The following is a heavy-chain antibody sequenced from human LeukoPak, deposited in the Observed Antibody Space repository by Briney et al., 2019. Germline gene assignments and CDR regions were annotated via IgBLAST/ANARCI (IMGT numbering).Heavy chain of an antibody. CDR2: IWYDGRNK. CDR3: ARRSDY. CDR1: GFTFSSYG. J-gene: IGHJ4*02. V-gene: IGHV3-33*01. Sequence: GRSLRLSCAASGFTFSSYGMHWVRQAPGKGLEWVAVIWYDGRNKYYADSVKGRFTISRDNSKNTLYLQMNSLRAEDTAVYYCARRSDYWGQGTLVTVSS.